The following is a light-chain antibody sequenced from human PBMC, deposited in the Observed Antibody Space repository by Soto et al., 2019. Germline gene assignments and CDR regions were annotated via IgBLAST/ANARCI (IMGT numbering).Light chain of an antibody. Sequence: EIVLTQSPATLSLSPGERATLSCRASQSVSSYLAWYQQKPGQAPRLLIYDASNRATGIPARFSGSGSGTDFPPTISILEPEDFAVYYCQQRNHRPSTFGPGTKVDIK. J-gene: IGKJ3*01. CDR3: QQRNHRPST. CDR2: DAS. V-gene: IGKV3-11*01. CDR1: QSVSSY.